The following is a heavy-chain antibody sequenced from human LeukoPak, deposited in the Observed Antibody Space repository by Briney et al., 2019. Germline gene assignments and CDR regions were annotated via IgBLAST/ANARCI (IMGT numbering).Heavy chain of an antibody. CDR1: GFTFSNYA. J-gene: IGHJ4*02. CDR3: AKAGRTTDGFDY. Sequence: GGSLRLSCAGSGFTFSNYAMNWVRRAPGKGLEWVSGISDSGGSTYYADSVKGRFTISRDNSKNTLYLQMNSLRAEDTAVYYCAKAGRTTDGFDYWGQGTLVTVSS. D-gene: IGHD1-7*01. CDR2: ISDSGGST. V-gene: IGHV3-23*01.